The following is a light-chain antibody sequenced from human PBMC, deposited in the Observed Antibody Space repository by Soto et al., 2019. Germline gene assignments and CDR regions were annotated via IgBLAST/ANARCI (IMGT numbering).Light chain of an antibody. V-gene: IGKV3-20*01. CDR3: QQRDTSPLT. CDR2: GAS. Sequence: EIALSQSPGTLSLSPGERATLSCRASQSVSSNFLAWYQQKPGQAPRLLIYGASSRATGIPARFSGSGSGTDFTLTISRLGPEDFAVYYCQQRDTSPLTFGGATKLEIK. CDR1: QSVSSNF. J-gene: IGKJ4*01.